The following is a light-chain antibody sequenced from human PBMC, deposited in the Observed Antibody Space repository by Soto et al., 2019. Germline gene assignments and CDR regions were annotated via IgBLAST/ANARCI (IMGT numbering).Light chain of an antibody. CDR3: CSYAGNYYFWL. Sequence: QSALTQPRSVSGSPGQSVTISCTGTSNDVGGYDYVSWYQQHPDKAPKLMIYDVNKRPSGVPDRFSGSKSGNTASLTISGLQSEDEADYYCCSYAGNYYFWLFGGGTKVTVL. CDR2: DVN. CDR1: SNDVGGYDY. V-gene: IGLV2-11*01. J-gene: IGLJ3*02.